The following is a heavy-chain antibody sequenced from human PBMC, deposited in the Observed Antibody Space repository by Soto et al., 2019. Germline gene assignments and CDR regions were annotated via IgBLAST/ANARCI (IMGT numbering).Heavy chain of an antibody. Sequence: LSLTCTVSGDSISTYYGTWIRQSPGKGPEWIGYVHNSGTTDYNPSFASRVTISVDTSKNQFSLKLNSVTAADTAVYYCARDLWGYCGTDCYPLDVWGQGTTVTVSS. J-gene: IGHJ6*02. D-gene: IGHD2-21*02. CDR1: GDSISTYY. CDR2: VHNSGTT. CDR3: ARDLWGYCGTDCYPLDV. V-gene: IGHV4-59*01.